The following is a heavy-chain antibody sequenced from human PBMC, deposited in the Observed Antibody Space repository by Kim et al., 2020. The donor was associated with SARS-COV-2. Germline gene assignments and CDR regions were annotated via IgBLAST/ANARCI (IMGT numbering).Heavy chain of an antibody. D-gene: IGHD5-12*01. J-gene: IGHJ4*02. CDR3: ARDLLHSGYDY. CDR1: GYTFTNYA. V-gene: IGHV1-3*01. Sequence: ASVKVSCKASGYTFTNYAIQWVCQAPGQGLEWMGWINAGNANIKYSQKFRGRATLTWDTSASTAYMELSALTSEDTAVYYCARDLLHSGYDYWGQGTLVTVSS. CDR2: INAGNANI.